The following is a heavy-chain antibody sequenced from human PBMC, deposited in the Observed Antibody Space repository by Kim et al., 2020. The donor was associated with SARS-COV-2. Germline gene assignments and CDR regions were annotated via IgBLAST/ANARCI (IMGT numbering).Heavy chain of an antibody. D-gene: IGHD1-20*01. CDR1: GFTFTSYW. J-gene: IGHJ4*02. CDR2: IYPTDFDT. V-gene: IGHV5-51*01. CDR3: ARGNNYAGDF. Sequence: GESLKISCKASGFTFTSYWIGWVCQVPGKGLEWMGIIYPTDFDTRYNQAFQGQVTISADRSITTAYLQWSSLKASDTAMYYCARGNNYAGDFWGQGTLVTVSS.